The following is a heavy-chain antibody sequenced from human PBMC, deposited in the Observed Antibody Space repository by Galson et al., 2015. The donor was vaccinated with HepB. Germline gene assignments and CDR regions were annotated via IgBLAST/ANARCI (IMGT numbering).Heavy chain of an antibody. V-gene: IGHV3-11*06. CDR1: GFTFSDYY. Sequence: SLRLSCAASGFTFSDYYMSWIRQAPGKGLEWLSYISSSAIYTNYGDSVKGRFIISRDNAKDSLYLQIHSLRAEDTAVYYCARDVRYAFEMWGQGTMVTVS. CDR3: ARDVRYAFEM. J-gene: IGHJ3*02. CDR2: ISSSAIYT. D-gene: IGHD3-10*02.